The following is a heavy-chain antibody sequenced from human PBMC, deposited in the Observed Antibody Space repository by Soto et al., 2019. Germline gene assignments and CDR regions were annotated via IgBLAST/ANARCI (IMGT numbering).Heavy chain of an antibody. CDR3: ARGEADYYFDY. V-gene: IGHV3-23*01. CDR1: GFSFSSYT. Sequence: GGSLRLSCAASGFSFSSYTMAWVRQAPGKGLEWVSSISGSGGSPSYADSVQGRFIISRDNAKNTLSLQMNRLRAEDTAVYYCARGEADYYFDYWGQGTLVTVSS. D-gene: IGHD2-15*01. J-gene: IGHJ4*02. CDR2: ISGSGGSP.